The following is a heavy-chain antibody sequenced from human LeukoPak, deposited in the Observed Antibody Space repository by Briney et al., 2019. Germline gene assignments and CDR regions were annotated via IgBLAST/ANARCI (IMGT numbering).Heavy chain of an antibody. V-gene: IGHV4-4*07. Sequence: SETLSLTCTVSGGSISDYYWSWIRQPAGKGLEWIGRIYTSGSTNYNPSLKSRVTMSVDMSKKQFSLRLSSVTAADTAVYFCAITPRPKNIFDPWGQGTLVTVSS. D-gene: IGHD6-6*01. CDR3: AITPRPKNIFDP. J-gene: IGHJ5*02. CDR2: IYTSGST. CDR1: GGSISDYY.